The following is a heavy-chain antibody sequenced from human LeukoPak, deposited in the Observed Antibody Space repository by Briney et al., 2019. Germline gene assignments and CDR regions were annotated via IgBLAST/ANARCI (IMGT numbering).Heavy chain of an antibody. V-gene: IGHV3-48*02. Sequence: GGSLRLSCAASGFAFSTYSINWVRQAPGKGLEWISYISSSSSTKYYADSVKGRFTISRDNAKNSLYLEMNSLRDEDTAVYYCARWYSSGWYSDYWGQGTLVTVSS. CDR3: ARWYSSGWYSDY. CDR1: GFAFSTYS. CDR2: ISSSSSTK. J-gene: IGHJ4*02. D-gene: IGHD6-19*01.